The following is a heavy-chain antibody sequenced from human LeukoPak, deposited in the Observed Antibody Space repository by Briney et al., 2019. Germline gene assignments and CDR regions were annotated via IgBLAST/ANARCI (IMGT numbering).Heavy chain of an antibody. J-gene: IGHJ4*02. CDR1: GGSISSGGYY. D-gene: IGHD4-17*01. V-gene: IGHV4-31*03. Sequence: PSQTLSLTCTVSGGSISSGGYYWSWIRQHPGKGLEWIGYIYYSGSTYYNPSLKSRVTISVDTSKNQFSLKLSSVTAADTAVYYCAREVIGYGDKFDYWGQGTLVTVSS. CDR2: IYYSGST. CDR3: AREVIGYGDKFDY.